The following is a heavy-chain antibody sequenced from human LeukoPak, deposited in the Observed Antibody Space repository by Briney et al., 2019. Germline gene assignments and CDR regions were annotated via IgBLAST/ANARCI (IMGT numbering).Heavy chain of an antibody. D-gene: IGHD2-2*01. V-gene: IGHV4-34*01. J-gene: IGHJ6*02. CDR1: GGSFSGYY. CDR3: ARGPPAKPGTGYYYGMDV. CDR2: INHSGST. Sequence: SETLSLTCAVYGGSFSGYYWSWIRQPPGKGLEWLREINHSGSTNYNPSLKSRITISVDTSKNQFSLKLSSVTAADTAVYYCARGPPAKPGTGYYYGMDVWGQGTTVTVSS.